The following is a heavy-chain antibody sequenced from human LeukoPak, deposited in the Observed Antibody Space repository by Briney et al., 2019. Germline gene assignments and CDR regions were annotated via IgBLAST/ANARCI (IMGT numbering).Heavy chain of an antibody. Sequence: ASVKDSCKASGYTFTGYYMHWVRQAPGQGLEWMGWINPNSGGTNYAQKFQGRVTMTRDTSISTAYMELSRLRSDDTAVYYCARMAGYCSSTSCYGSGYFDYWGQGTLVTVSS. CDR1: GYTFTGYY. V-gene: IGHV1-2*02. CDR2: INPNSGGT. J-gene: IGHJ4*02. D-gene: IGHD2-2*03. CDR3: ARMAGYCSSTSCYGSGYFDY.